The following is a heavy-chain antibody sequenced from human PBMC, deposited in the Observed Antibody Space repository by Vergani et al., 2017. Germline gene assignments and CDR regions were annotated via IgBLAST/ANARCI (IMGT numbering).Heavy chain of an antibody. CDR1: GYTFTSYG. Sequence: QVQLVQSGAEVKKPGASVKVSCKASGYTFTSYGISWVRQAPGQGLEWMGWISAYNGNTNYAQKLQGRVTMTTDTTTSTAYMELRSLRSDDTAVYYCARGLYCTNGVCYPGNFDYWGQGTLVTVSS. J-gene: IGHJ4*02. V-gene: IGHV1-18*01. CDR2: ISAYNGNT. D-gene: IGHD2-8*01. CDR3: ARGLYCTNGVCYPGNFDY.